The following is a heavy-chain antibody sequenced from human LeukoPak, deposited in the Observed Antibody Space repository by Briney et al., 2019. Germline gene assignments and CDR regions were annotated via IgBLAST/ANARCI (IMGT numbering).Heavy chain of an antibody. CDR2: ISDSGGST. CDR3: ARLTVTLPYYYMDV. J-gene: IGHJ6*03. CDR1: GFTFSIYG. D-gene: IGHD4-17*01. Sequence: GGSLRLSCAASGFTFSIYGMSWVRQAPGKGPEWVSTISDSGGSTYYADSVKGRFTISRDNSKNTLYLQMNSLRAEDTAVYYCARLTVTLPYYYMDVWGKGTTVTVSS. V-gene: IGHV3-23*01.